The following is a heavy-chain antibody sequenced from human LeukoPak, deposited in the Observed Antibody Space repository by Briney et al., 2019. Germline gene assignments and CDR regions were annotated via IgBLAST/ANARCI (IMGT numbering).Heavy chain of an antibody. D-gene: IGHD3-9*01. CDR1: GFTFSSYG. Sequence: GGSLRLSCAASGFTFSSYGMHWVRQAPGKGLEWVAVISYDGSNKYYADSVKGRFTISRDNSKNTLYLQMNSLRAEDTAVYYCAKDAIDYDILTGIDYLGQGTLVTVSS. V-gene: IGHV3-30*18. J-gene: IGHJ4*02. CDR2: ISYDGSNK. CDR3: AKDAIDYDILTGIDY.